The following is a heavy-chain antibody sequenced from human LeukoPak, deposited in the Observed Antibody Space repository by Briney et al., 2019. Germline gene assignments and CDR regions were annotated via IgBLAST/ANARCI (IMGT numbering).Heavy chain of an antibody. CDR1: GYTFTSYY. J-gene: IGHJ4*02. D-gene: IGHD3-22*01. CDR3: ARWAAWYYDSSGYYSDY. CDR2: INPSGGST. V-gene: IGHV1-46*01. Sequence: GASVKVSCKASGYTFTSYYMHWVRQAPGQGLEWMGIINPSGGSTSYAQKFQGRVTMTRDTSISTAYMELSRLRSDDTAVYYCARWAAWYYDSSGYYSDYWGQGTLVTVSS.